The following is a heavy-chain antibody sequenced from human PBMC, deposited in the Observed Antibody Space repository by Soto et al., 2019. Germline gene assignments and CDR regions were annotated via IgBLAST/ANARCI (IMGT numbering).Heavy chain of an antibody. CDR1: GGTFSSYA. CDR3: ATHTVVTPGNYYSGMDV. J-gene: IGHJ6*02. Sequence: QVQLVQSGAEVKKPGSSVKVSCKASGGTFSSYAISLVRQAPGQGLEWMGGLIPIFGTADYAQKFQGRVTITADESTSTAYMELSSLRSDDTAVYYCATHTVVTPGNYYSGMDVWGQGTTVTVSS. V-gene: IGHV1-69*12. D-gene: IGHD4-4*01. CDR2: LIPIFGTA.